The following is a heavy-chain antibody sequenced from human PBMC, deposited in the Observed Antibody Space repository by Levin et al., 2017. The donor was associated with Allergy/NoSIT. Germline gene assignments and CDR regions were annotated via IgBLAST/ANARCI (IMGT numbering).Heavy chain of an antibody. CDR2: IYYSGST. Sequence: SETLSLTCTVSGGSISSYYWSWIRQPPGKGLEWIGYIYYSGSTNYNPSLKSRVTISVDTSKNQFSLKLSSGTAADTAVYYCARDPGEHDYGDYARPWYFDLWGRGTLVTVSS. CDR3: ARDPGEHDYGDYARPWYFDL. J-gene: IGHJ2*01. CDR1: GGSISSYY. D-gene: IGHD4-17*01. V-gene: IGHV4-59*01.